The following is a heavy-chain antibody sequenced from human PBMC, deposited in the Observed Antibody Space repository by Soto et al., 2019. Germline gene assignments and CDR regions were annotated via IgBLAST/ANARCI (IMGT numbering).Heavy chain of an antibody. J-gene: IGHJ6*02. Sequence: ASVKVSCKASGYTFTSYDINWVRQATGQGLEWMGWMNPNSRNTGYAQKFQGRVTMTRNTSISTAYMELSSLRSEDTAVYYCARALVVVPAAHVYYYYGMDVWGQGTTVTVSS. V-gene: IGHV1-8*01. CDR1: GYTFTSYD. CDR2: MNPNSRNT. CDR3: ARALVVVPAAHVYYYYGMDV. D-gene: IGHD2-2*01.